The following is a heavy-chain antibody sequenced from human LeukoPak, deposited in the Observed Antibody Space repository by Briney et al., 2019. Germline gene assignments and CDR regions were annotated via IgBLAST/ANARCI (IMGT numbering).Heavy chain of an antibody. CDR1: GGSISSSSYY. V-gene: IGHV4-61*01. Sequence: TPSETLSLTCTVSGGSISSSSYYWSWIRQPPGKGLEWIGYIYYSGSTNYNPSLKSRVTISVDTSKNQFSLKLSSVTAADTAVYYCARDGHWGQGTLVTVSS. J-gene: IGHJ4*02. CDR3: ARDGH. CDR2: IYYSGST.